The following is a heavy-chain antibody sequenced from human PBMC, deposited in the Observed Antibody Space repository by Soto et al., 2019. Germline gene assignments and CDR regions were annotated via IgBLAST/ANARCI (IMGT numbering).Heavy chain of an antibody. CDR3: ARYDILTGYPFDY. Sequence: QLQLQESGPGLVKPSETLSLTCTVSGGSISSSSYYWGWIRQPPGKGLDWIGSIYYSGSTYYNPSLNSRFPISVAPSKNTFPLKLSAVTAADTAVYYCARYDILTGYPFDYWGQGTLVTVSS. J-gene: IGHJ4*02. CDR2: IYYSGST. V-gene: IGHV4-39*01. CDR1: GGSISSSSYY. D-gene: IGHD3-9*01.